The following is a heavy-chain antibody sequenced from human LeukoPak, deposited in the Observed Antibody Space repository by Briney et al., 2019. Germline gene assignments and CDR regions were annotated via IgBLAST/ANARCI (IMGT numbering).Heavy chain of an antibody. D-gene: IGHD2-15*01. V-gene: IGHV1-18*01. J-gene: IGHJ4*02. Sequence: GASVKVSCKASGYTFTSYGISWVRQAPGQGLEWMGWISAYNGNTNYAQKLQGRVTMTTDTSTSTAYMELRSLRSDDTAVYYCARGYCSGGSCYDPLGYWGQGTLVTVSS. CDR1: GYTFTSYG. CDR3: ARGYCSGGSCYDPLGY. CDR2: ISAYNGNT.